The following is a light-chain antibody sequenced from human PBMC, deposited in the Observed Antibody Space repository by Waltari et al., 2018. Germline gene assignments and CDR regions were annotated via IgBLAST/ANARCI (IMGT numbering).Light chain of an antibody. Sequence: IVIAQSPAPLAVSLGERATVTCQSSPSVFYSSNNKYYLAWYQQKPGQPPKLIINWASTRASGVPDRVSGSGSGTDFTLTISSLQAEDVADYDCQQYHSIPLTFGGGTKVEIK. CDR1: PSVFYSSNNKYY. V-gene: IGKV4-1*01. J-gene: IGKJ4*01. CDR2: WAS. CDR3: QQYHSIPLT.